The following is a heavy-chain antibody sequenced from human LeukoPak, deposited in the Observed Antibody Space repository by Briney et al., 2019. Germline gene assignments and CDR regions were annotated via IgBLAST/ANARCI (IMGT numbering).Heavy chain of an antibody. J-gene: IGHJ4*02. V-gene: IGHV4-61*01. CDR1: GGSVSSGSYY. D-gene: IGHD2-21*01. CDR2: IYDSRNT. CDR3: ARVSGHMGFDY. Sequence: SETLSFTCTVSGGSVSSGSYYWSWIRQPPGKGLEWIGYIYDSRNTNYNPSLKSRVTISVDTSKNQFSLKLSSVTAADTAVYYCARVSGHMGFDYWGQGTLVTVSS.